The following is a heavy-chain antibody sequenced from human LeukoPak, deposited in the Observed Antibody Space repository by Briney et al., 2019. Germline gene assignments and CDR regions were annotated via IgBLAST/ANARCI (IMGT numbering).Heavy chain of an antibody. CDR2: INHSGST. J-gene: IGHJ4*02. V-gene: IGHV4-34*01. Sequence: SETLSLTCTVSGDSISGYYWTWIRQPPGKGLEWIGEINHSGSTNYNPSLKSRVTISVDTSKNQFSLKLSSVTAADTAVYYCAGRTSSGSIDYWGQGTLVTVSS. D-gene: IGHD6-19*01. CDR3: AGRTSSGSIDY. CDR1: GDSISGYY.